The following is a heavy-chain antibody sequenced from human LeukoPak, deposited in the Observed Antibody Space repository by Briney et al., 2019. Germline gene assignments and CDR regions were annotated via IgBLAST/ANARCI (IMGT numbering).Heavy chain of an antibody. J-gene: IGHJ4*02. CDR2: IYHSGST. V-gene: IGHV4-30-2*01. CDR3: ARAVKAARFGHFDY. Sequence: SETLSLTCTVSGGSISSGGYYWSWIRQPPGKGLEWIGYIYHSGSTYYNPSLKSRVTISVDRSKNQFSLKLSSVTAADTAVYYCARAVKAARFGHFDYWGQGTLVTVSS. CDR1: GGSISSGGYY. D-gene: IGHD6-6*01.